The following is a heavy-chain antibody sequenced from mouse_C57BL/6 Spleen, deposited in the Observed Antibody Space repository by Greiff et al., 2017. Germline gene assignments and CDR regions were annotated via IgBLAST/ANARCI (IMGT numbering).Heavy chain of an antibody. Sequence: VQLQQSVAELVRPGASVKLSCTASGFNIKNTYMHWVKQRPEQGLEWIGRIDPANGNTKYAPKFRGKATITADTSSKPAYLQISSLTSEDTAIYYCASSIYYYGSSPFDYWGQGTTLTVSS. CDR1: GFNIKNTY. D-gene: IGHD1-1*01. V-gene: IGHV14-3*01. CDR3: ASSIYYYGSSPFDY. CDR2: IDPANGNT. J-gene: IGHJ2*01.